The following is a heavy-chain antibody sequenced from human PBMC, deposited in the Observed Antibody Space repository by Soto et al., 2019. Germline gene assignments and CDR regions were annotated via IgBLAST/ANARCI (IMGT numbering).Heavy chain of an antibody. CDR2: ISGSGGST. V-gene: IGHV3-23*01. CDR3: AKRGNSGYDSDYYFDY. D-gene: IGHD5-12*01. J-gene: IGHJ4*02. CDR1: GFTFSSYA. Sequence: GGSLRLSCAASGFTFSSYAMSWVRQAPGKGLEWVSAISGSGGSTYYADSVKGRFTISRDNSKNTLYLQMNSLRAEDTAVYYCAKRGNSGYDSDYYFDYWGQGTLVTVSS.